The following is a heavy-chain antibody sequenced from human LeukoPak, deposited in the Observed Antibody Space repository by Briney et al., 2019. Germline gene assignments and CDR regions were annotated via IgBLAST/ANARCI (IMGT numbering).Heavy chain of an antibody. Sequence: PGGSLRLSCAASGFTFSSYNMNWVRQAPGKGLEWVSSITSSSSYIYYADSVKGRFTISRDNAKNSLYLQINSLRAEDTAVYYCARDPYSGRYGDNYYYYMDVWGKGTTVTISS. CDR3: ARDPYSGRYGDNYYYYMDV. V-gene: IGHV3-21*01. J-gene: IGHJ6*03. CDR2: ITSSSSYI. D-gene: IGHD1-26*01. CDR1: GFTFSSYN.